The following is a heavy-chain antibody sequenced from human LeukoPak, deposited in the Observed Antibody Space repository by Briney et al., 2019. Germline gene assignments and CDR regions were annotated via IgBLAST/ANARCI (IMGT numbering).Heavy chain of an antibody. CDR3: ARVVKRVYSGSYSDAFDI. D-gene: IGHD1-26*01. CDR1: GYSITTGYY. V-gene: IGHV4-4*07. J-gene: IGHJ3*02. CDR2: IYTSGST. Sequence: SETLSLTCTVSGYSITTGYYWSWIRQPAGKGLEWIGRIYTSGSTNYNPSLKSRVTMSVDTSKNQFSLKLSSVTAADTAVYYCARVVKRVYSGSYSDAFDIWGQGTMVTVSS.